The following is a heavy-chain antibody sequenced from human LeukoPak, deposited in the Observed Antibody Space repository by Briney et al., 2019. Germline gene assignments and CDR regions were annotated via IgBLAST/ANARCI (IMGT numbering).Heavy chain of an antibody. CDR2: ISSSGSTI. Sequence: GGSLRLSCAASGFTFSDYYMSWIRQAPGKGLEWVSYISSSGSTIYYADSVKGRFTIPRDNAKNSLYLQMNSLRAEDTAVYYCARDSIAARQRYFDYWGQGTLVTVSS. CDR1: GFTFSDYY. CDR3: ARDSIAARQRYFDY. D-gene: IGHD6-6*01. J-gene: IGHJ4*02. V-gene: IGHV3-11*04.